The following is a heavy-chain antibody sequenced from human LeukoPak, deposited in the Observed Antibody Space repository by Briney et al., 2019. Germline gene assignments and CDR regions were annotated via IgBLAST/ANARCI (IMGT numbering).Heavy chain of an antibody. CDR1: GYTFTGYY. V-gene: IGHV1-2*02. CDR2: INPNSGGT. Sequence: ASVKVSCKASGYTFTGYYMYWVRQAPGQGPEWMGWINPNSGGTNYAQKFQGRVTMTRDTSTSTAYMELSRLRSDDTAMYYCARDSDYYDSSGYPYFDYWGQGTLVTVSS. CDR3: ARDSDYYDSSGYPYFDY. J-gene: IGHJ4*02. D-gene: IGHD3-22*01.